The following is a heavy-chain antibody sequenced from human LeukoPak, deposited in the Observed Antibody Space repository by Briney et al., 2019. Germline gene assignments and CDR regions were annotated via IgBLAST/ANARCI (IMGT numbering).Heavy chain of an antibody. J-gene: IGHJ4*02. Sequence: GASVKVSCKASGYTLSSYSINWVRQAPGQGLEWMGWISTYNGNTNYAQKLQGRVTMTTDTSTSTAYMELRSLRSDDMAVYYCAKDRWRDGSSSFDNWGQGTLVTVSS. CDR2: ISTYNGNT. CDR3: AKDRWRDGSSSFDN. CDR1: GYTLSSYS. D-gene: IGHD6-6*01. V-gene: IGHV1-18*03.